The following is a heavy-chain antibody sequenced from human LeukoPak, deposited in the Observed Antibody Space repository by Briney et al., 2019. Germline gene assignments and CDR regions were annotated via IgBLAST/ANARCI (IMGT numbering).Heavy chain of an antibody. CDR3: ARGRFHLDSSVYSSFYH. J-gene: IGHJ4*01. Sequence: GGSLRLSCAASGFSFSWYSMNWVRQAPGKGLEWVANIKEDGSEKYYVDSVKGRFTISRDNAKNSLYLQMNSLRAEDTAVYYCARGRFHLDSSVYSSFYHWGHGTLVTVSS. CDR1: GFSFSWYS. CDR2: IKEDGSEK. D-gene: IGHD3-22*01. V-gene: IGHV3-7*01.